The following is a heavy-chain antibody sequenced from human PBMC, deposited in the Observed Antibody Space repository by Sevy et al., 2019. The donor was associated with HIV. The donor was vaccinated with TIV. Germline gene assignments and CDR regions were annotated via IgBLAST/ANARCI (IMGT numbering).Heavy chain of an antibody. V-gene: IGHV3-21*01. CDR2: ISGLSNYI. D-gene: IGHD6-19*01. J-gene: IGHJ4*02. CDR1: GFTFSNYN. Sequence: GGSLRLSCAASGFTFSNYNISWVRQAPGKGLEWVSYISGLSNYIYYADSLGGRFTISRDNAKNSVYLQMNSLRTEDTAVYYCARGASSGWDYFDYWGQGTLVTVS. CDR3: ARGASSGWDYFDY.